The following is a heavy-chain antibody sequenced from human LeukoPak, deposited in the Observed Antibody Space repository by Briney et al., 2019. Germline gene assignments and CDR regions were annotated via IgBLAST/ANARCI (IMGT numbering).Heavy chain of an antibody. V-gene: IGHV4-39*07. CDR3: ARGLRFLEWLSWFDP. J-gene: IGHJ5*02. CDR1: GGSISSSNYY. D-gene: IGHD3-3*01. CDR2: IYYSGST. Sequence: PSETLSLTCTVSGGSISSSNYYWGWIRQPPGKGLEWIGSIYYSGSTYYNPSLKSRVTISVDTSKNQFSLKLSSVTAADTAVYYCARGLRFLEWLSWFDPWGQGTLVTVSS.